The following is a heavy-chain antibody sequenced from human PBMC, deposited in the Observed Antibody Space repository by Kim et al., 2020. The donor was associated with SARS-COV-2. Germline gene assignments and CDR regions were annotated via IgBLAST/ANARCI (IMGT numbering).Heavy chain of an antibody. V-gene: IGHV1-2*02. Sequence: ASVKVSCKASGYTFTSYYMHWVRQAPGHGLEWMGWINPTSDGTYYAQSFQGRVTLTRDTSITTDYMELSGLTFDDTAVYYYGVEPGGTGGIDFWGQGTLV. CDR3: GVEPGGTGGIDF. D-gene: IGHD1-1*01. J-gene: IGHJ4*02. CDR1: GYTFTSYY. CDR2: INPTSDGT.